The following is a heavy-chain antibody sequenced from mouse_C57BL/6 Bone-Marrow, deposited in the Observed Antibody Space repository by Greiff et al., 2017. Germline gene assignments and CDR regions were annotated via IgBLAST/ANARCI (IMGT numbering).Heavy chain of an antibody. V-gene: IGHV5-6*01. CDR3: ARHRSMDY. CDR2: ISSGGSYT. J-gene: IGHJ4*01. Sequence: EVKLVESGGDLVKPGGSLKLSCAASGFTFSSYGKSWVRQTPDKRLEWVATISSGGSYTYYPDSVTGRFTISRDNAKNTLYLHMSILKSEYTAMYYCARHRSMDYWGQGTSVTVSS. CDR1: GFTFSSYG.